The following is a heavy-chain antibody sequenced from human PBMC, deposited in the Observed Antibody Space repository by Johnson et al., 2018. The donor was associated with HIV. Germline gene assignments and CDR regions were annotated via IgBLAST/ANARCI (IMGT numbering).Heavy chain of an antibody. D-gene: IGHD3-22*01. CDR3: ARGFVRITMILVADAFDI. Sequence: VQLVESGGGLAQPGGSLRLSCSASGFTFSTNVMSWVRQAPGKGLEWVSVIYSGGSTYYADSVKGRFTISRYNSKNTLYLQMNSLRAEDTAVYYCARGFVRITMILVADAFDIWGQRTMVTVSS. CDR1: GFTFSTNV. J-gene: IGHJ3*02. V-gene: IGHV3-66*01. CDR2: IYSGGST.